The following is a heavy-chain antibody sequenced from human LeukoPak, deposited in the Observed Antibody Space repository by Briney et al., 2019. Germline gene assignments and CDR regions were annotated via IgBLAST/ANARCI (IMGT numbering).Heavy chain of an antibody. CDR3: AKLAGYFDYSYPVDY. J-gene: IGHJ4*02. CDR2: IRSKANSYAT. CDR1: GFTFSGSA. Sequence: GSLILSCAAPGFTFSGSAMHWVRQASGKGLEWVGRIRSKANSYATAYAASVKGRFTISRDDSKNTAYLQMNSLKTEDTAVYYCAKLAGYFDYSYPVDYWGQGTLVTVSS. D-gene: IGHD3-9*01. V-gene: IGHV3-73*01.